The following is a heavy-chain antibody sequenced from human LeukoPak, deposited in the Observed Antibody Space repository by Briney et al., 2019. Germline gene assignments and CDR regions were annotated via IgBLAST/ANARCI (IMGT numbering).Heavy chain of an antibody. D-gene: IGHD6-6*01. CDR2: ISSGGTYI. CDR3: ARRMNSRSGIDP. CDR1: GFTFSSYS. Sequence: PGGSLRLSCAASGFTFSSYSMNWVRQAPGKGLEWVSSISSGGTYIYYADSVKGRFTISRDNAKNSLYLQMNSLRSEDTAVYYCARRMNSRSGIDPWGQGTLVTVSS. J-gene: IGHJ5*02. V-gene: IGHV3-21*04.